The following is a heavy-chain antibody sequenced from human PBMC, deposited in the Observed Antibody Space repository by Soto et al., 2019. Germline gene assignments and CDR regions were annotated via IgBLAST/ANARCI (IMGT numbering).Heavy chain of an antibody. Sequence: SVKVSCKASGGTFSSYAISWVRQAPGQGLEWVGGIIPIFGTANYAQKFQGRVTITADESTSTAYMELSSLRSEDTAVYYCARDYDFWSGPGAGYYYGMDVWGQGTTVTVSS. D-gene: IGHD3-3*01. CDR1: GGTFSSYA. J-gene: IGHJ6*02. CDR3: ARDYDFWSGPGAGYYYGMDV. V-gene: IGHV1-69*13. CDR2: IIPIFGTA.